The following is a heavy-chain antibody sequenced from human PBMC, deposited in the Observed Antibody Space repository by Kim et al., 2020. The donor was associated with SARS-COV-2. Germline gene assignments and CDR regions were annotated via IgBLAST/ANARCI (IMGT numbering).Heavy chain of an antibody. CDR2: VYYSGST. Sequence: SETLSLTCTVSGDSLISASNYWVWIRQPPGKGLDWIGTVYYSGSTYYNPSLKSRVTLSVDTSKNQFSLNMNSLTAADTAVYYCARLAKRPFGWIDPWGQGTLVIVSS. CDR3: ARLAKRPFGWIDP. J-gene: IGHJ5*02. D-gene: IGHD6-25*01. V-gene: IGHV4-39*07. CDR1: GDSLISASNY.